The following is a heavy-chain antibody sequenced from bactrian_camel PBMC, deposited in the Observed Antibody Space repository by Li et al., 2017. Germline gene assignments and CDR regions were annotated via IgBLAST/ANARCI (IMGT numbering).Heavy chain of an antibody. D-gene: IGHD3*01. CDR3: AAVAPGSWCYDRGLSEADFESGY. V-gene: IGHV3S25*01. Sequence: QLVESGGGLAQPGGSLRLSCEASGFPFISYWIHWVRLAPGKGLECVSAINSDGATTYYHDSVKGRFTMSRDNDKSTVYLQMNSLKPEDSGTYYCAAVAPGSWCYDRGLSEADFESGYWGQGTQVTVS. CDR1: GFPFISYW. J-gene: IGHJ6*01. CDR2: INSDGATT.